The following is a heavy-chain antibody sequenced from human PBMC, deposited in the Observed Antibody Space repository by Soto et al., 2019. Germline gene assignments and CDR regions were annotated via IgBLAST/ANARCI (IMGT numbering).Heavy chain of an antibody. D-gene: IGHD3-10*01. V-gene: IGHV3-9*01. CDR3: AKSSSGSYYYYYMDV. Sequence: GGSLRLSCAASGFTFDDYAMHWVRQAPGKGLEWVSGISWNSGSIGYADSVKGRFTISRDNAKNSLYLQMHSLRAEDTALYYCAKSSSGSYYYYYMDVWGKGTTVTVSS. J-gene: IGHJ6*03. CDR2: ISWNSGSI. CDR1: GFTFDDYA.